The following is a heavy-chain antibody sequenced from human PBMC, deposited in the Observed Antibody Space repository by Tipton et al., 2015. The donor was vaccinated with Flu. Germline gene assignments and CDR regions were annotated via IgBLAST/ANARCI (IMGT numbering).Heavy chain of an antibody. J-gene: IGHJ3*02. CDR2: ISYDGRNK. CDR1: GFTFSSYA. D-gene: IGHD3-16*01. Sequence: QLVQSGGGVVQPGRSLRLPCAASGFTFSSYAMHWVRQAPGKGLEWVAVISYDGRNKYYADSGKGRFTISRDNSKNTLYLQLNSLRAEDTAVYYCAREGGAARAVDSWGQGTMVTVSS. V-gene: IGHV3-30*04. CDR3: AREGGAARAVDS.